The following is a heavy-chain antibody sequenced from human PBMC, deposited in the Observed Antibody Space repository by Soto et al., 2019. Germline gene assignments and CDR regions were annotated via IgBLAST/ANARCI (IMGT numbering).Heavy chain of an antibody. Sequence: QVQLVESGGGVVQPGRSLRLSCAASGFTFSSYGMHWVRQAPGKGLEWVAVIWYDGSNKYYADSVKGRFTISRDNSKNPLYLQMNSLRAEDTAVYYCARDRGYCSSTSCPPYYYYYGMDVWGQGTTVTVSS. D-gene: IGHD2-2*01. V-gene: IGHV3-33*01. CDR1: GFTFSSYG. CDR2: IWYDGSNK. CDR3: ARDRGYCSSTSCPPYYYYYGMDV. J-gene: IGHJ6*02.